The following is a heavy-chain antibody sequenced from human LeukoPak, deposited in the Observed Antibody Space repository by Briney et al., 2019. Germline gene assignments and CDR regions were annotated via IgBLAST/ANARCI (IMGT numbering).Heavy chain of an antibody. D-gene: IGHD3-9*01. J-gene: IGHJ4*02. V-gene: IGHV3-23*01. CDR3: AKDPPGYYDILTGYCPVSY. CDR2: ISGSGGST. Sequence: GGSLRLSCAASGFTFSSYAMSWVRQAPGKWLEWVSAISGSGGSTYYADSAKGRFTISRDNSKNTLYLQMNSLRAEDTAVYYCAKDPPGYYDILTGYCPVSYWGQGTLVNVSS. CDR1: GFTFSSYA.